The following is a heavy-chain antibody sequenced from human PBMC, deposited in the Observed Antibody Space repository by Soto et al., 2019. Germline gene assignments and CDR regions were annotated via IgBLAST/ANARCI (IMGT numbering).Heavy chain of an antibody. V-gene: IGHV3-30*18. CDR3: AKQATQWELLPPDY. CDR1: GFTFSSYG. D-gene: IGHD1-26*01. CDR2: ISYDGSNK. Sequence: GSLRLSCAASGFTFSSYGMHWVRQAPGKGLEWVAVISYDGSNKYYADSVKGRFTISRDNSKNTLYLQMNSLRAEDTDVYYCAKQATQWELLPPDYWGQGTLVTVSS. J-gene: IGHJ4*02.